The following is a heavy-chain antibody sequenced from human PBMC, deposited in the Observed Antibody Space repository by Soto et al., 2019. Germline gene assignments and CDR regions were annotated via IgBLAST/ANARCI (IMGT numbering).Heavy chain of an antibody. CDR1: GGSISSYY. V-gene: IGHV4-59*01. Sequence: SETLSLTWTVSGGSISSYYWSWIRQPPGKGLEWIGYIYYSGSTNYNPSRKSRVTISVDTSKNQFSLKLSSVTAADTAVYYCARERAGLSWIYFDYWGQGTLVTVSS. CDR2: IYYSGST. CDR3: ARERAGLSWIYFDY. J-gene: IGHJ4*02. D-gene: IGHD2-2*03.